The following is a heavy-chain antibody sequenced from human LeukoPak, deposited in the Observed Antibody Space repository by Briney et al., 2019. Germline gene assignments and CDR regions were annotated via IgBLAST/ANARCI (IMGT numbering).Heavy chain of an antibody. V-gene: IGHV4-59*01. CDR2: IYYSGST. CDR3: ARDRTRDYYYYGMDV. CDR1: GDSLTNYY. J-gene: IGHJ6*02. Sequence: SETLSLTCTVSGDSLTNYYWNWIRQPPGKGLEWIGYIYYSGSTNYNPSLKSRVTISVDTSKNQLSLKLSSVTAADTAVYYCARDRTRDYYYYGMDVWGQGTTVTVSS. D-gene: IGHD1-1*01.